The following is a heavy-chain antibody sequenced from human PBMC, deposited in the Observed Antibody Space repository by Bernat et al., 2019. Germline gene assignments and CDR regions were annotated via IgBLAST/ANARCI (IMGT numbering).Heavy chain of an antibody. J-gene: IGHJ4*02. V-gene: IGHV3-21*05. D-gene: IGHD3-3*01. CDR3: ARGTPRPNYDFWSGYHTYIDY. Sequence: EVQLVESGGGLVKPGGSLRLSCAASGFTFSSYSMNWVRQAPGKGLEWVSYISSSSSYIYYADSVKGRFTISRDNAKNSLYLQMNSLRAEDTAVYYCARGTPRPNYDFWSGYHTYIDYRGQGTLVTVSS. CDR2: ISSSSSYI. CDR1: GFTFSSYS.